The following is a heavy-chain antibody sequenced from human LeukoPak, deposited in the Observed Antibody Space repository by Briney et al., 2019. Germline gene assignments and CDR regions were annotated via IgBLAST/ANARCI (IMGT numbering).Heavy chain of an antibody. V-gene: IGHV1-18*01. Sequence: ASVKVSCKASGYTFTSYGISWVRQAPGQGLEWMGWISAYNGNTNYAQKLQGRVTMTTDTSTSTAYMELRSLRSDDTAVYYCARDQGSVTIFGEVINWFDSWGQGTLVTVSS. CDR3: ARDQGSVTIFGEVINWFDS. CDR2: ISAYNGNT. CDR1: GYTFTSYG. J-gene: IGHJ5*01. D-gene: IGHD3-3*01.